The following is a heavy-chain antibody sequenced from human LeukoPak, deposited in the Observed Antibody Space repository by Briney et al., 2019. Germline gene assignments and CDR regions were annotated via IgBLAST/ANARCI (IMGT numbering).Heavy chain of an antibody. CDR1: GFTFDDYA. J-gene: IGHJ4*02. CDR3: AKAAAAGPGYFDY. D-gene: IGHD6-13*01. Sequence: GGSLRLSCAASGFTFDDYAMHWVRQAPGKGLEWVSGISWNSGSIGYADSVKGRFTISRDNAKNSLYLQMNSLRAEDTALYYCAKAAAAGPGYFDYWGQGILVTVSS. CDR2: ISWNSGSI. V-gene: IGHV3-9*01.